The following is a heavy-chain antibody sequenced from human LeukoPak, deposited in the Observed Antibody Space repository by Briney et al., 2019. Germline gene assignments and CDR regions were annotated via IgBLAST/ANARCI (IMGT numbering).Heavy chain of an antibody. CDR2: INSDGSST. V-gene: IGHV3-74*01. CDR1: GFTFSRYW. J-gene: IGHJ6*03. D-gene: IGHD6-6*01. Sequence: GGSLRLSCAASGFTFSRYWMHWVRQAPGKGLVWVSRINSDGSSTSYADSVKGRFTISRDNAKNSLYLQMNSLRAEDTAVYYCAREGISSSLFPEYYYYYYYMDVWGKGTTVTVSS. CDR3: AREGISSSLFPEYYYYYYYMDV.